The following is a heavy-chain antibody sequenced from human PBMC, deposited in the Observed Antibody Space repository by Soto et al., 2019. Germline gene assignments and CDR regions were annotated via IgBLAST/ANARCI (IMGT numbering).Heavy chain of an antibody. V-gene: IGHV3-23*01. J-gene: IGHJ3*01. CDR2: IGANGGGT. Sequence: EVQLLEPGGGLVQPGGSLRLSCAASGFTFSSFFMSWVRQAPGKGLDWVSGIGANGGGTYYADSVKGRFIISRDNSKNTLYRQMNSLRAEDTGVYYCARDPNGDYLGAFDFWGEKTMVTVSS. D-gene: IGHD4-17*01. CDR1: GFTFSSFF. CDR3: ARDPNGDYLGAFDF.